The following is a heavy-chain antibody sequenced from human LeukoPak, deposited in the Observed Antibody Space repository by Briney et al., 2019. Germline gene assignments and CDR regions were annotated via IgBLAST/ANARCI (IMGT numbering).Heavy chain of an antibody. CDR2: TSAYNGNT. J-gene: IGHJ6*02. CDR1: GYTFTSYG. D-gene: IGHD3-10*01. Sequence: EASVKVSCKASGYTFTSYGISWVRQAPGQGLEWMGWTSAYNGNTNYAQKLQGRVTMTTDTSTSTAYMELRSLRSDDTAVYYCARVEEGITMALDVWGQGTTVTVSS. CDR3: ARVEEGITMALDV. V-gene: IGHV1-18*01.